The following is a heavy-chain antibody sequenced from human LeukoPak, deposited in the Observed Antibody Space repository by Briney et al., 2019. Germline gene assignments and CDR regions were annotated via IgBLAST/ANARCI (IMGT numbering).Heavy chain of an antibody. V-gene: IGHV1-24*01. CDR3: ATRAIYCSSTSCYPYFDY. CDR1: GYTLTELS. J-gene: IGHJ4*02. Sequence: ASVKVSCKVSGYTLTELSMHWVRQAPGKGLEWMGGFDPEDGETIYAQKFQGRVTMTEDTSTDTAYMELSSLRSEDTAVYYCATRAIYCSSTSCYPYFDYWGQGTLVTVSS. CDR2: FDPEDGET. D-gene: IGHD2-2*01.